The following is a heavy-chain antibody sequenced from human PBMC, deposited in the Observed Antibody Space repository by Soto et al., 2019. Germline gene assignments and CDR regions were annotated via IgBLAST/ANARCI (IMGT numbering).Heavy chain of an antibody. CDR3: ARGGASYYDFWSGYYEIDY. V-gene: IGHV4-30-4*01. Sequence: PSETLSLTCTVSGGSISSGDYYWSWIRQPPGKGLEWIGYIYYSGSTYYNPSLKSRVTISVDTPKNQFSLKLSSVTAADTAVYYCARGGASYYDFWSGYYEIDYWGQGTLVTVSS. D-gene: IGHD3-3*01. CDR2: IYYSGST. J-gene: IGHJ4*02. CDR1: GGSISSGDYY.